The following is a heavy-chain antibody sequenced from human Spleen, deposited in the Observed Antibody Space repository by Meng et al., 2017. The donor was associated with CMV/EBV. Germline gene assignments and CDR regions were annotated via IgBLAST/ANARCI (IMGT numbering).Heavy chain of an antibody. V-gene: IGHV1-69*13. CDR3: AMGREMATIDY. J-gene: IGHJ4*02. CDR1: GYTLTELS. CDR2: IIPIFGTA. Sequence: VQPVQSGAEVKKPGASVKVSCKVSGYTLTELSMHWVRQAPGKGLEWMGGIIPIFGTANYAQKFQGRVTITADESTSTAYMELSSLRSEDTAVYYCAMGREMATIDYWGQGTLVTVSS. D-gene: IGHD5-24*01.